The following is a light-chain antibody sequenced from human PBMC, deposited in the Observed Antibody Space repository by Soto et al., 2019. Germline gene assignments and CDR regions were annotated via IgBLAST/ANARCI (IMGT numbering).Light chain of an antibody. Sequence: DIQMTQSPSTLSASVGDRVTITWRASQTINRWLAWYQQKPGEVPKLLIYKASVLESGVPSRFSGSGSGTEFTLTISRLQPEDVATYYCQHWSFGQGTKVEI. J-gene: IGKJ1*01. CDR1: QTINRW. CDR3: QHWS. CDR2: KAS. V-gene: IGKV1-5*03.